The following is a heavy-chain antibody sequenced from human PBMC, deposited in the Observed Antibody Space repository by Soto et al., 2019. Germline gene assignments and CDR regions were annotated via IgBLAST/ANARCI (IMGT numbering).Heavy chain of an antibody. J-gene: IGHJ5*02. D-gene: IGHD5-12*01. CDR3: ARDHLRTGMVATRTFSRFDP. V-gene: IGHV1-8*01. Sequence: ASVKVSCKASGYTFTSYDINWVRQATGQGLEWMGWMNPNSGNTGYAQKFQGRVTMTRNTSISTAYMELSSLRSEDTAVYYCARDHLRTGMVATRTFSRFDPWGQGTLVTVSS. CDR2: MNPNSGNT. CDR1: GYTFTSYD.